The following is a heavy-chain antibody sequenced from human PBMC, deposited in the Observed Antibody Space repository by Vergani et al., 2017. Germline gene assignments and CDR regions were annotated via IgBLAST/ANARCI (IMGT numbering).Heavy chain of an antibody. CDR3: ARWSNEKRLDS. D-gene: IGHD1-1*01. V-gene: IGHV3-33*01. J-gene: IGHJ5*01. Sequence: QVQLVESEGGVVQPGRSLTLSCVASGFTFSSHGMHWVRQAPGKGLEWVAVIWYDGSNKYYGDSVKGRFTISRDNSKNTLYLKMNSLRVEDTAVYYCARWSNEKRLDSWGQGTLVTVSS. CDR2: IWYDGSNK. CDR1: GFTFSSHG.